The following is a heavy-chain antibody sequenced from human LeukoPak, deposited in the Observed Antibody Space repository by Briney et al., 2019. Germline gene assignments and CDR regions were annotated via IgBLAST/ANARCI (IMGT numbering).Heavy chain of an antibody. CDR2: IYTSGST. CDR1: GGSISSYY. V-gene: IGHV4-4*07. CDR3: ARDLYYYDSSGPFDY. D-gene: IGHD3-22*01. Sequence: SETLSLTCTISGGSISSYYWSWIRQPAGKGQEWIGRIYTSGSTNYNPSLKSRVTVSVDTSKNQFSLKLSSVTAADTAVYYCARDLYYYDSSGPFDYWGQGTLVTVSS. J-gene: IGHJ4*02.